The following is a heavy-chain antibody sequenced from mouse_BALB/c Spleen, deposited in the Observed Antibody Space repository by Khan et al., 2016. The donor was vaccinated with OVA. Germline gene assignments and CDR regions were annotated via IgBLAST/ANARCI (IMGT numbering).Heavy chain of an antibody. D-gene: IGHD2-14*01. J-gene: IGHJ3*01. Sequence: HLQPSGAELVRPGSSMKISCKASDYAFSNYWMNWVRQGPGQGLEWIGQIYPGDGNTNYNGKFKDKATLTADKSSSTAYMQLSSLTSEDSAVFYSARRGYDYGGYWRKGTLETVS. CDR1: DYAFSNYW. CDR2: IYPGDGNT. CDR3: ARRGYDYGGY. V-gene: IGHV1-80*01.